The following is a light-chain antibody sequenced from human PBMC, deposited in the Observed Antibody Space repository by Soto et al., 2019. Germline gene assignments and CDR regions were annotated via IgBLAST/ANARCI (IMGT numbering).Light chain of an antibody. CDR2: WAS. J-gene: IGKJ4*01. CDR1: HILLFTSNNKNY. CDR3: QQYYTTPLT. Sequence: DILMSQSQAALAVSLCERATMDCESSHILLFTSNNKNYLGWFQQKPRQPPKLLLSWASTRESGVPDRFSGSGSGTDFTLTISSLQAEDVAVYYCQQYYTTPLTFGGGTMVDIK. V-gene: IGKV4-1*01.